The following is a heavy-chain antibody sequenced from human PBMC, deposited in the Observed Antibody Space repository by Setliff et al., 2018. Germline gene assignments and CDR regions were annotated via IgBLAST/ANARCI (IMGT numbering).Heavy chain of an antibody. Sequence: PSETLSLTCRVSGGSISSGNYYWGLIRQPPGEGLEWVATIYYSGSTYSNPSLKSRLIISVDAPDNQFSVKLSSVTAADTAVYYCARHKSNGSGSYPSLYMDVWGKGIKVTVSS. CDR3: ARHKSNGSGSYPSLYMDV. CDR2: IYYSGST. J-gene: IGHJ6*03. CDR1: GGSISSGNYY. V-gene: IGHV4-39*01. D-gene: IGHD3-10*01.